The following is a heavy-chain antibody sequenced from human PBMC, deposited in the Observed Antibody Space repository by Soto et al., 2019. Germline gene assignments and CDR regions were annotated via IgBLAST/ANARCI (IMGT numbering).Heavy chain of an antibody. Sequence: GESLKISCKGSGYSFAGYWITWVRQKPGKGLEWMGRIDPSDSHTYYSPSFRGHVTISVTKSITTVFLQWSSLRASDTAMYYCARQIYDSDSGPNFQYYFDSWGQGTLVTVSS. V-gene: IGHV5-10-1*01. D-gene: IGHD3-22*01. CDR3: ARQIYDSDSGPNFQYYFDS. J-gene: IGHJ4*02. CDR2: IDPSDSHT. CDR1: GYSFAGYW.